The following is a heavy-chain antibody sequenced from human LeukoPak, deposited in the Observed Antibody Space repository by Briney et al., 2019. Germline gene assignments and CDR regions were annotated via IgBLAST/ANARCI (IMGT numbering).Heavy chain of an antibody. Sequence: SETLSLTCAVYGGSFSGYYWSWIRQPPGKGLEWIGEINHSGSTNYNPSLKSRVTISVDTSKNQFSLKLSSVTAADTAVYYCAVLATPDAFDIWGQGTMVTVSS. V-gene: IGHV4-34*01. J-gene: IGHJ3*02. CDR1: GGSFSGYY. D-gene: IGHD5-12*01. CDR3: AVLATPDAFDI. CDR2: INHSGST.